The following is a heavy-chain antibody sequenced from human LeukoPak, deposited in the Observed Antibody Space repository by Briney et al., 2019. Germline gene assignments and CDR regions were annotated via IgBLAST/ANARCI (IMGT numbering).Heavy chain of an antibody. J-gene: IGHJ4*02. D-gene: IGHD3-22*01. Sequence: PGGSLRLSCAASGFTFSSYEMNWVRQAPGKGLEWVSYISSSGSTIYYADSVKGRFTISRDNAKNSLYLQMNSLRAEDTAVYYCARDATYYYDSSGYYFDYWGQGTLVTVSS. V-gene: IGHV3-48*03. CDR3: ARDATYYYDSSGYYFDY. CDR2: ISSSGSTI. CDR1: GFTFSSYE.